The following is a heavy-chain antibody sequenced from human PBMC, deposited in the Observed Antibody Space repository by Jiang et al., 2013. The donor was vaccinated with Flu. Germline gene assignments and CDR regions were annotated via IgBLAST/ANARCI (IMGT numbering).Heavy chain of an antibody. J-gene: IGHJ4*02. CDR3: ARDGYADILTGYYNFIDY. V-gene: IGHV3-48*01. CDR2: ISDTSSTI. Sequence: RLSCAVSGFTFNTYSMNWVRQAPGKGLEWVSYISDTSSTIYYADSVKGRFTISRDNAKSSLFLQMNSLRADDTAVYYCARDGYADILTGYYNFIDYWGQGTLVTVSS. CDR1: GFTFNTYS. D-gene: IGHD3-9*01.